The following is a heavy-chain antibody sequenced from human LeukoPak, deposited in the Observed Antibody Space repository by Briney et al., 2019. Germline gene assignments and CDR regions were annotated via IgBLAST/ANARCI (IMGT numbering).Heavy chain of an antibody. V-gene: IGHV4-30-2*01. D-gene: IGHD3-22*01. Sequence: PSQTLSLTCAVSGGSISSGGYSWSWIRQPPGKGLEWIGYIYHSGGTYYNPSLKSRVTISVDRSKNQFSLKLSSVTAADTAVYYCAREVGSSGYYDYWGQGTLVTVSS. CDR1: GGSISSGGYS. J-gene: IGHJ4*02. CDR2: IYHSGGT. CDR3: AREVGSSGYYDY.